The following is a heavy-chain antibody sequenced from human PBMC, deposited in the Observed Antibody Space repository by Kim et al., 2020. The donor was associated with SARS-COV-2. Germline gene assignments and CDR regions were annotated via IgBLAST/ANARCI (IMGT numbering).Heavy chain of an antibody. CDR3: ACPAAAGTVLWFDP. CDR2: INHSGST. D-gene: IGHD6-13*01. Sequence: SETLSLTCAVYGGSFSGYYWSWIRQPPGKGLEWIGEINHSGSTNYNPSLKSRVTISVDTSKNQFSLKLSSVTAADTAVYYCACPAAAGTVLWFDPWGQGTLVTVSS. CDR1: GGSFSGYY. J-gene: IGHJ5*02. V-gene: IGHV4-34*01.